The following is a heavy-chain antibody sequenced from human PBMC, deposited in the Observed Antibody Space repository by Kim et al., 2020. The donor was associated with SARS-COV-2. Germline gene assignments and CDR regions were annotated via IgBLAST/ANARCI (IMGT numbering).Heavy chain of an antibody. CDR2: INHSGST. Sequence: SETLSLTCAVYGGSFSGYYWSWIRQPPGKGLEWIGEINHSGSTNYNPSLKSRGTISVETSKNKISLKLSSVTAADTAVYYCERGPWKHGVACDILGHGT. CDR1: GGSFSGYY. D-gene: IGHD1-1*01. V-gene: IGHV4-34*01. CDR3: ERGPWKHGVACDI. J-gene: IGHJ3*02.